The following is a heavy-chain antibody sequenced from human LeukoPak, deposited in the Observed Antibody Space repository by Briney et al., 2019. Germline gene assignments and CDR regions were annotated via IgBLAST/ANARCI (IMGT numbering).Heavy chain of an antibody. D-gene: IGHD3-22*01. J-gene: IGHJ4*02. CDR3: TRGGEVVINRPIDY. CDR2: IKSEIYGGTT. CDR1: GFNFGDYT. V-gene: IGHV3-49*04. Sequence: GGSLRLSCTGSGFNFGDYTVSWVRQAPGKGLEWLCSIKSEIYGGTTNYAASVRGRFTISREGSETIAYLDMDSLKIEDTAVYFCTRGGEVVINRPIDYWGQGTLVTVSS.